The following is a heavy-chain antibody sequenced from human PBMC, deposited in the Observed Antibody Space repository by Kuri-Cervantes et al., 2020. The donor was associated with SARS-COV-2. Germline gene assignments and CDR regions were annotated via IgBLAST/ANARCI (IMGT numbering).Heavy chain of an antibody. CDR2: ISGSGSYI. CDR1: GFTFGDYS. D-gene: IGHD5-18*01. CDR3: AGSANFDY. V-gene: IGHV3-21*01. Sequence: GGSLRLSCAASGFTFGDYSMNWVRQAPGKALEWVSSISGSGSYIYYADSVKGRFTISKESGENSLYLHMNSLRAEDTAVYYCAGSANFDYWGQGTLVTVSS. J-gene: IGHJ4*02.